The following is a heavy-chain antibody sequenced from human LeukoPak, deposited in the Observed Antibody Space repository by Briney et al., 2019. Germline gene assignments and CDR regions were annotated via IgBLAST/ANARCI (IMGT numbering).Heavy chain of an antibody. CDR2: IWYDGSDK. Sequence: GGSLRLSCAASEFTFSKYGMHCVRQAPGKGLEWVAVIWYDGSDKYYADSVKGRFTISRDISKNTLYLQMNSLRAEDTAVYYCARDLVGAIAHGFDYWGQGTLVTVSS. CDR3: ARDLVGAIAHGFDY. V-gene: IGHV3-33*01. CDR1: EFTFSKYG. D-gene: IGHD1-26*01. J-gene: IGHJ4*02.